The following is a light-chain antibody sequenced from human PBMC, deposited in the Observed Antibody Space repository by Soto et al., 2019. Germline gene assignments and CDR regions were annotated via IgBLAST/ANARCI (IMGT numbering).Light chain of an antibody. Sequence: QSVLTQPRSVSGSPGQSVTISCSVTSDDIGSFDYVSWYQQYPGRAPRLIIHEVTKRPSGVPDRFSCSKSGTTAYLTLSGLHPDYEAAYYCFSYVGDSAVRVFCGGPKLTVL. CDR2: EVT. V-gene: IGLV2-11*01. J-gene: IGLJ2*01. CDR1: SDDIGSFDY. CDR3: FSYVGDSAVRV.